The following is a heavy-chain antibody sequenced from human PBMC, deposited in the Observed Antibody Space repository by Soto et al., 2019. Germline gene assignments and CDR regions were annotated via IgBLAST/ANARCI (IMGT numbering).Heavy chain of an antibody. D-gene: IGHD2-2*01. CDR1: GGSISSYY. CDR3: ASGDVCSSTSCYLGKLDD. Sequence: PSETLTLTCTVSGGSISSYYWSWIRQPPGKGLEWIGYIYYSGSTNYNPSLKSRVTISVDTSKNQFSLKLSSVTAADTAVYYCASGDVCSSTSCYLGKLDDXGQGTLVTVSS. CDR2: IYYSGST. V-gene: IGHV4-59*01. J-gene: IGHJ4*02.